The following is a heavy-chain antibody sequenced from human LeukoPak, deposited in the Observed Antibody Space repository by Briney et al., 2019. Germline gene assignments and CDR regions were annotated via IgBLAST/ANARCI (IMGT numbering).Heavy chain of an antibody. V-gene: IGHV1-2*02. D-gene: IGHD4-11*01. CDR1: GYAFTGYY. J-gene: IGHJ6*02. CDR3: ARDLKSGNYGLGYYYGMDV. Sequence: ASVTVSCKPSGYAFTGYYMHWVRQAPGQGLEWMGWINPNSGGTNYAQKLQGRVNMTRDTSISTAYMELSRLRSDDTAVYYCARDLKSGNYGLGYYYGMDVWGQGTTVTVSS. CDR2: INPNSGGT.